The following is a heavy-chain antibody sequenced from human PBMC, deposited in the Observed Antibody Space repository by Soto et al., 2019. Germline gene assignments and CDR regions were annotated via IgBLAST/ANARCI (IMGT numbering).Heavy chain of an antibody. CDR2: IYWDDDK. CDR3: AHSLIAAVIQKDAFDY. J-gene: IGHJ4*02. V-gene: IGHV2-5*02. CDR1: GFSLSTSGAG. D-gene: IGHD6-13*01. Sequence: QITLKESGPTLVKPTQTLTMTCTFSGFSLSTSGAGVGWIRQPPGKALECLALIYWDDDKRYSPSLKSRLTITKDTSKNQVVLTMTNMDPVDTATYYCAHSLIAAVIQKDAFDYWGQGTLGTVSS.